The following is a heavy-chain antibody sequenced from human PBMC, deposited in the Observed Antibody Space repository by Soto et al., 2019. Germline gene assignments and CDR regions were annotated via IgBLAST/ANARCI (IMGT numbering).Heavy chain of an antibody. Sequence: EVQLVESGGGLVQPGGSLRLSCAASGLTFSSYAMHWVRQAPGKGLEYVSAISSNGGSTYYANSVKGRFTMSRDNSKTTLYLQMGSLRAEDMAVYYCARGPGYYFDYWGQGTLGTVSS. CDR2: ISSNGGST. V-gene: IGHV3-64*01. CDR3: ARGPGYYFDY. J-gene: IGHJ4*02. CDR1: GLTFSSYA.